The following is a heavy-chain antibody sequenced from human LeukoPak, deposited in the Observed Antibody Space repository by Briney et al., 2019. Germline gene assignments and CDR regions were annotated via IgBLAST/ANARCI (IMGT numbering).Heavy chain of an antibody. CDR3: ARDPYYGSNSRYYYYYGMDV. CDR2: ISNSGSYI. Sequence: GGSLRLSCVASGFTFSSYSMNWVRQAPGKGLEWVSSISNSGSYIYYADSMKGGFTISRDNAKNSLYLQINSLKAEERAVYYCARDPYYGSNSRYYYYYGMDVWGQGTTVTVSS. CDR1: GFTFSSYS. J-gene: IGHJ6*02. V-gene: IGHV3-21*01. D-gene: IGHD4-23*01.